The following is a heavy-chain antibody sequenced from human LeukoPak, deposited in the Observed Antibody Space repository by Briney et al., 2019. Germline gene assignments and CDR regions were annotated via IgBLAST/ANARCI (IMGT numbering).Heavy chain of an antibody. CDR3: ARGRAGNYYNHNDY. Sequence: GGSLRLSCAASGFTFSNYWMSWVRQAPGKGLEWVANIKQDGSEKYYVDSVKGRFTISRDNAKNTLYLQMNSLRAEDTAVYYCARGRAGNYYNHNDYWGQGTLVTVSS. CDR2: IKQDGSEK. D-gene: IGHD3-10*01. J-gene: IGHJ4*01. V-gene: IGHV3-7*04. CDR1: GFTFSNYW.